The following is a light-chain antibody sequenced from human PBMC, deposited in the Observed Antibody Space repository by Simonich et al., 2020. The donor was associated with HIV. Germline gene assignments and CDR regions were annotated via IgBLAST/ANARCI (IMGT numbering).Light chain of an antibody. CDR1: HSNIGNNY. J-gene: IGLJ2*01. CDR3: GTWDSSLSAL. Sequence: QSVLTQPPSVSAAPGPQVTISCSGSHSNIGNNYVSWYQHLPGTAPKPLIYDNNKRPSGIPDRFSGSKSGTSATLGITGLQTGDEADYYCGTWDSSLSALFGGGTKLTIL. CDR2: DNN. V-gene: IGLV1-51*01.